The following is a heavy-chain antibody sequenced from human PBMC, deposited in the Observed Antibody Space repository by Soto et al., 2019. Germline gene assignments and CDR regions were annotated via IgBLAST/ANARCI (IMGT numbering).Heavy chain of an antibody. Sequence: KPSETLSLTCTVSGGSISSNSYYWGWIRQPPGKGLEWIGTMYYSGSTYYNPSLKSRVTISVDTSKNQFSLRLRSVTAADTAIYYCARLAYSSSVGDYWGQGTLVTVSS. J-gene: IGHJ4*02. CDR1: GGSISSNSYY. D-gene: IGHD6-6*01. CDR3: ARLAYSSSVGDY. V-gene: IGHV4-39*01. CDR2: MYYSGST.